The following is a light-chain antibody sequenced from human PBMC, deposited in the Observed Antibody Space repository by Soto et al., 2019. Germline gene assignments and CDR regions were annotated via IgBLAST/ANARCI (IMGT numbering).Light chain of an antibody. CDR3: QQLNSYPLT. CDR1: QGISTF. V-gene: IGKV1-9*01. Sequence: DIRMTQSPSTLSGSVGDRVTITCRASQGISTFLAWYQQKPGKAPKLLIYAASIFQSGVPSRFRGSGSGTDFTLTISRLQPEDFATYFCQQLNSYPLTFGGGTKVDIK. CDR2: AAS. J-gene: IGKJ4*01.